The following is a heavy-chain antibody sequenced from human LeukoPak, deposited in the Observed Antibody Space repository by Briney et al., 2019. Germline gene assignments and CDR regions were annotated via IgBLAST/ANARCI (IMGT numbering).Heavy chain of an antibody. CDR3: ARGPPACSTNCYGYLDY. J-gene: IGHJ4*02. Sequence: GGSLRLSCAASGFTVSGNYMSWVRQAPGKGLECISLIYSGGDTYYPDSVRGRFTISRDNSKNTLYLQMNSLRAEDTAVHYCARGPPACSTNCYGYLDYWGQGTLVTVSS. CDR1: GFTVSGNY. D-gene: IGHD2-2*01. CDR2: IYSGGDT. V-gene: IGHV3-53*01.